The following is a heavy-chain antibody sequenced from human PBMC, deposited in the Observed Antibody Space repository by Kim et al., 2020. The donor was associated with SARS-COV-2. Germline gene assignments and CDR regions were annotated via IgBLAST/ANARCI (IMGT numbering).Heavy chain of an antibody. CDR2: ISYDGSNK. Sequence: GGSLRLSCAASGFTFSSYGMHWVRQAPGKGLEWVAVISYDGSNKYYADSVKGRFTISRDNSKNTLYLQMNSLRAEDTAVYYCAKINSGRVPGSAFDIWGQGTMVTVSS. CDR3: AKINSGRVPGSAFDI. V-gene: IGHV3-30*18. CDR1: GFTFSSYG. D-gene: IGHD1-26*01. J-gene: IGHJ3*02.